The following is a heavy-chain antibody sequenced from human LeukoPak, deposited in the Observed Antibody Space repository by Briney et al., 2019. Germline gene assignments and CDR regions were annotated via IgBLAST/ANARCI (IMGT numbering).Heavy chain of an antibody. J-gene: IGHJ4*02. CDR1: GFTFSTYA. CDR3: AKSRSSSSTSCYNY. CDR2: ILYDGNNK. D-gene: IGHD2-2*02. Sequence: GRSLRLSCVASGFTFSTYAMHWVRQAPGKGLEWVAVILYDGNNKYYADSVKGRVTVSRDNSKNTLYLQMNSLRAEDTAVYYCAKSRSSSSTSCYNYWGQGTLVTVSS. V-gene: IGHV3-30-3*02.